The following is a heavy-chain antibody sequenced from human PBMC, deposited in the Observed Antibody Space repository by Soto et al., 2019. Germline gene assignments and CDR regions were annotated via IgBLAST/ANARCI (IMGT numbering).Heavy chain of an antibody. CDR2: ISYDGSNK. D-gene: IGHD5-12*01. Sequence: GGSLRLSCAASGFTFSSYAMDWVRQAPGKGLEWVAVISYDGSNKYYADSVKGRSTISRDNSKNTLYLQMNSLRAEDTAVYYCAVQRWLQLGGFDYWGQGTLVTVSS. CDR3: AVQRWLQLGGFDY. CDR1: GFTFSSYA. J-gene: IGHJ4*02. V-gene: IGHV3-30-3*01.